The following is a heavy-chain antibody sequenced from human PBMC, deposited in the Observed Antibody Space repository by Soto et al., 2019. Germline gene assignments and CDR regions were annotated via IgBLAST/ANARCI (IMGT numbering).Heavy chain of an antibody. D-gene: IGHD5-18*01. CDR1: GFTFSSYG. Sequence: QVQLVESGGGVVQPGRSLRLSCAASGFTFSSYGMHWVRHAPGKGLEWVAVISYDGSNKYDADSVKGRFTISKDNAKNTLYLQMNSLRAEDTAVYYCAKDRSDDSYGYAGLLHAWGQGTLVTVSS. V-gene: IGHV3-30*18. CDR3: AKDRSDDSYGYAGLLHA. J-gene: IGHJ4*02. CDR2: ISYDGSNK.